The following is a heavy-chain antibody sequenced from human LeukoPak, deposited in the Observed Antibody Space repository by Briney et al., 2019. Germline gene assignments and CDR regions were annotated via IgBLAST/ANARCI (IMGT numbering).Heavy chain of an antibody. CDR1: GFSLGSYG. CDR2: THFDRINK. J-gene: IGHJ4*02. CDR3: AKDHCTSCSGDDYFDY. D-gene: IGHD2-2*01. V-gene: IGHV3-30*02. Sequence: GGSLRLSCAASGFSLGSYGMHWVRQAPGKGPEWVAFTHFDRINKYYADSVKGRFTISRDNSRNTLYLQMNRLRVEDTAVYYCAKDHCTSCSGDDYFDYWGQGTLVTVSS.